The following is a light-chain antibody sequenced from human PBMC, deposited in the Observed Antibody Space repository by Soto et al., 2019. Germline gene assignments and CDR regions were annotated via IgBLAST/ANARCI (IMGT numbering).Light chain of an antibody. J-gene: IGKJ1*01. Sequence: EILLTQSPCTLSLSPGARATISCRASQSVSSSLAWYQTTPGQAPRILITGASSRASGIPDRCSGSGSRTDFPLTISSLEPEDFSVYYCQQRSNWQTFGQGTKVDIK. CDR2: GAS. CDR1: QSVSSS. V-gene: IGKV3D-11*02. CDR3: QQRSNWQT.